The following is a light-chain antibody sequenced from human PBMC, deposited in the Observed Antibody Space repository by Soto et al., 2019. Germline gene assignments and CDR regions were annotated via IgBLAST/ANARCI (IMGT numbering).Light chain of an antibody. V-gene: IGLV2-14*01. J-gene: IGLJ2*01. CDR2: DVS. CDR3: SSYTSSSTFSI. CDR1: SSDIGGYNF. Sequence: QSALTQPASVSGSPGQSITISCTGTSSDIGGYNFVSWYQRHPGKAPKLMIYDVSNRPSGVSNRFSASKSGNTASLTISGLQADDEADYCCSSYTSSSTFSIFGGGTKLTVL.